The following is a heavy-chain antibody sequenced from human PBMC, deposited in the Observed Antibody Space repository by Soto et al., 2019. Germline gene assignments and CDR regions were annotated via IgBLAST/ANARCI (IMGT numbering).Heavy chain of an antibody. CDR3: AKVVVAATRHTDFDS. CDR1: GGSINSNNYY. Sequence: SETLSLTCTVSGGSINSNNYYWAWIRQPPGKGLAWIASIYYDGITYYNPSLKSRVTISIDTSKNQFSLRLRSVTAADTAIYYCAKVVVAATRHTDFDSWGQGTLVTVSS. J-gene: IGHJ4*02. V-gene: IGHV4-39*01. CDR2: IYYDGIT. D-gene: IGHD2-15*01.